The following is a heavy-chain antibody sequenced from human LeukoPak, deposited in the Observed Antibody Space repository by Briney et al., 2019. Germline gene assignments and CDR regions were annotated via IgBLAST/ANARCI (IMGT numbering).Heavy chain of an antibody. CDR3: ARVGGRQPLVPRRYYGMDV. CDR2: INHSGST. V-gene: IGHV4-34*01. D-gene: IGHD6-13*01. J-gene: IGHJ6*02. Sequence: TSETLSLTCAVYGWSFSGYYWSWIRQPPGKGLEWIGEINHSGSTNYNPSLKSRVTISVDTSKNQFSLKLSSVTAADTAVYYCARVGGRQPLVPRRYYGMDVWGQGTTVTVSS. CDR1: GWSFSGYY.